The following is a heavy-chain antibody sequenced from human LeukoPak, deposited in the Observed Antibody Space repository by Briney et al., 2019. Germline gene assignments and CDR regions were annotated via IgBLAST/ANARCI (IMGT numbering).Heavy chain of an antibody. J-gene: IGHJ4*02. Sequence: GGSLRLSCAASGFTFSTYAMSWVRQAPGKGLEWVSGISGSGGNTYYADSVKGRFTISRDNSKNTLHLQMNNLRAEDTAVYYCAKGGLGVAGLDYFDYWGQETLVTVSS. CDR2: ISGSGGNT. CDR3: AKGGLGVAGLDYFDY. CDR1: GFTFSTYA. D-gene: IGHD6-19*01. V-gene: IGHV3-23*01.